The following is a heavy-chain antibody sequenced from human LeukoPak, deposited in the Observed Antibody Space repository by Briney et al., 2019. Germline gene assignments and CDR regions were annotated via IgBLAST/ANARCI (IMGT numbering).Heavy chain of an antibody. CDR2: IDYSGST. Sequence: PSETLSLTCTVSGGTIRRHYWSWLRQPPGKGLEGIAYIDYSGSTNYNPSLKSRLTISMDASNNQFSLKLSSVTAADTALYYCARDRRGDRLHAFDIWGQGTMVTVSS. J-gene: IGHJ3*02. CDR1: GGTIRRHY. V-gene: IGHV4-59*11. D-gene: IGHD1-26*01. CDR3: ARDRRGDRLHAFDI.